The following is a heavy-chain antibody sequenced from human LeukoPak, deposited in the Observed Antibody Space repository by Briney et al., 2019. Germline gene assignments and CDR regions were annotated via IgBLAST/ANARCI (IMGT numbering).Heavy chain of an antibody. CDR1: GFTFSSYW. V-gene: IGHV3-7*01. CDR2: IKQDGSEK. CDR3: ARDWYSSSWYPIGYFDY. Sequence: GGSLRLSCAASGFTFSSYWMSWVRQAPGKGLEWVANIKQDGSEKYYVDSVEGRFTISRDNAKNSLYLQMNSLRAEDTAVYYCARDWYSSSWYPIGYFDYWGQGTLVTVSS. D-gene: IGHD6-13*01. J-gene: IGHJ4*02.